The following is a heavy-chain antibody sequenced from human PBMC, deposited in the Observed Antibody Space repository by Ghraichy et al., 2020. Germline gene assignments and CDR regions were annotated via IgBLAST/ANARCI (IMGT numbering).Heavy chain of an antibody. CDR2: SHADNGNS. CDR1: GYTFSRHT. V-gene: IGHV1-3*02. CDR3: ARDSGAGGSFDY. Sequence: ASVKVSCKASGYTFSRHTMHWERQAPGQRLEWLGRSHADNGNSYYSQDFQGRVSITRDTSASTVYMELSSLRSEDMAVYYCARDSGAGGSFDYWGQGTLVTVSS. D-gene: IGHD1-26*01. J-gene: IGHJ4*02.